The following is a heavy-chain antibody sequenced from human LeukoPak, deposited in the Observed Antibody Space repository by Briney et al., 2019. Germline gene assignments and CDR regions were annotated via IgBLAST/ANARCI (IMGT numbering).Heavy chain of an antibody. CDR3: ARGTTLIRGGDY. J-gene: IGHJ4*02. CDR1: GGSNSSGDYY. V-gene: IGHV4-30-4*02. CDR2: IYYSEIT. Sequence: TSEPLSLTCTVSGGSNSSGDYYWHWIRKPPGKGLGWIVYIYYSEITYYHPSLKSRLPISLDTANTVFSIKPSSASAPGTVVYYCARGTTLIRGGDYWGQGTLVTVSS. D-gene: IGHD3-10*01.